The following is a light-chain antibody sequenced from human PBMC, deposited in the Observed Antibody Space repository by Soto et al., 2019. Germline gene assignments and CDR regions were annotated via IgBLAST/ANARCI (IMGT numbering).Light chain of an antibody. J-gene: IGKJ1*01. CDR3: QQYNNWPWT. CDR1: QRVSSN. Sequence: EIVMTQSPATLSVSPGERATISCRASQRVSSNLAWYQQKPGQAPRLLIYGASTRATGIPARFSGSGYGTKFTLTISSLQSEDFAVYYCQQYNNWPWTFGQGTKV. CDR2: GAS. V-gene: IGKV3-15*01.